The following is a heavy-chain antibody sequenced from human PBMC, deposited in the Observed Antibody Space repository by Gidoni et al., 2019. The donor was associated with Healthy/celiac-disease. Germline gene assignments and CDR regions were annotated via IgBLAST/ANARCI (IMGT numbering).Heavy chain of an antibody. D-gene: IGHD1-26*01. CDR2: IHHSGST. CDR1: GGSFSGSY. Sequence: QVQLQQWGAGLLKPSATLSLTCAVNGGSFSGSYWSWIRQPPGKGLEWIGEIHHSGSTNYNPSLKSRVTISVDTSKNQFSLKLSSVTAADTAVYYCARGDYSAIGGGWFDPWGQGTLVTVSS. J-gene: IGHJ5*02. V-gene: IGHV4-34*01. CDR3: ARGDYSAIGGGWFDP.